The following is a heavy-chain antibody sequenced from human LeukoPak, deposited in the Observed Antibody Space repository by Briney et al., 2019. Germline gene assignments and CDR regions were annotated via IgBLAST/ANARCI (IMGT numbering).Heavy chain of an antibody. CDR1: GYTFTSYC. V-gene: IGHV1-2*02. CDR3: ARDFSWGVDS. D-gene: IGHD3-10*01. CDR2: INANSGDT. J-gene: IGHJ4*02. Sequence: ASVKVSCKASGYTFTSYCMHWVRQAPGQGLEWMGWINANSGDTNYAQQFQGRLTMTRDRSISTVYMELSRLRTDDTAVYYCARDFSWGVDSWGQGTLVSVSS.